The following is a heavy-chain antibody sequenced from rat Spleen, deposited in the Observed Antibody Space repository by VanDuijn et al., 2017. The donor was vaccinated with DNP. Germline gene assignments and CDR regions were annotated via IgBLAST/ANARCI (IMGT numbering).Heavy chain of an antibody. D-gene: IGHD1-2*01. CDR3: TTDYSSPFAY. CDR2: ISYNGGTT. CDR1: GFTFSDYY. J-gene: IGHJ3*01. V-gene: IGHV5-20*01. Sequence: EVQLVESGGGLVQPGRSLKLSCAASGFTFSDYYMAWVRQAPTKGLEWVAYISYNGGTTYYGDSVKGRFTISRDNAKSTLYLQMDSLRSEDTATYYCTTDYSSPFAYWGQGTLVTVSS.